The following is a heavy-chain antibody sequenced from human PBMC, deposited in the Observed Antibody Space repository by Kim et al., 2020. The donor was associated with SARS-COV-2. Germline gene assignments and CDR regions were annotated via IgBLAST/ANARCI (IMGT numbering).Heavy chain of an antibody. CDR1: GGSFSGYY. J-gene: IGHJ4*02. D-gene: IGHD3-22*01. V-gene: IGHV4-34*01. Sequence: SETLSLTCAVYGGSFSGYYWSWIRQPPGKGLEWIGEINHSGSTNYNPSLKSRVTISVDTSKNQFSLKLSSVTAADTAVYYCARLRRYYYDSSGYSNWGQGTLVTVSS. CDR2: INHSGST. CDR3: ARLRRYYYDSSGYSN.